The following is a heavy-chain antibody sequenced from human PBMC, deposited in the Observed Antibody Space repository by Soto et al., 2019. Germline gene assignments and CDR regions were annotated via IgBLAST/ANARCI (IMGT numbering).Heavy chain of an antibody. CDR1: GGSFSGYY. CDR2: INHSGST. CDR3: ARGSSTSCSFFDY. V-gene: IGHV4-34*01. D-gene: IGHD2-2*01. J-gene: IGHJ4*02. Sequence: SETLSLTCAVYGGSFSGYYWSWIRQPPGKGLEWIGEINHSGSTNYNPSLKSRVTISVDTSKNQFSLKLSSVTAADTAVYYCARGSSTSCSFFDYWGQGTLVTVSS.